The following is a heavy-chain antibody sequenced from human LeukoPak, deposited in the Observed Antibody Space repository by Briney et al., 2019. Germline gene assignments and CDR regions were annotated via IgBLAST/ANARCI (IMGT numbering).Heavy chain of an antibody. D-gene: IGHD4-17*01. CDR2: ISGSGGST. V-gene: IGHV3-23*01. Sequence: GALRLSCAASGFTFSSYAMSWVRQAPGKGLEWVSAISGSGGSTYYADSVKGRFTISRDNSKNTLYLQMNSLRAEDTAVYYCAKDRTPDYDDYGDFDYWGQGTLVTVSS. CDR3: AKDRTPDYDDYGDFDY. J-gene: IGHJ4*02. CDR1: GFTFSSYA.